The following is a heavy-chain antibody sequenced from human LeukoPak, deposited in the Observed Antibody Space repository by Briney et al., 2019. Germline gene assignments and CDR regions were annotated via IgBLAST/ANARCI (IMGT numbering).Heavy chain of an antibody. CDR1: GGSFSGYY. V-gene: IGHV4-34*01. CDR3: AKNGELPDY. D-gene: IGHD2-8*01. Sequence: KTSETLSLTCAVYGGSFSGYYWSWIRQPPGKGLEWIGEINHSGSTNYNPSLKSRVTISVDTSKNQFSLKLSSVTAADTAVYYCAKNGELPDYWGQGILVTVSS. J-gene: IGHJ4*02. CDR2: INHSGST.